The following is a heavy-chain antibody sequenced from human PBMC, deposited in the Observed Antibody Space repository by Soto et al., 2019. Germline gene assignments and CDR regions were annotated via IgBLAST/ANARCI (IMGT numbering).Heavy chain of an antibody. CDR2: IKQDGSEK. CDR3: ARDSVGAY. D-gene: IGHD1-26*01. Sequence: EVQLVESGGGLVQPGGSLRLSCAASGFTFRSYWMSWVRQAPGKGLEWVANIKQDGSEKYYVDSVKGRFTISRDNAKNSLYLQMNSLRAEDTAVYYCARDSVGAYWGQGTLVTVSS. J-gene: IGHJ4*02. CDR1: GFTFRSYW. V-gene: IGHV3-7*03.